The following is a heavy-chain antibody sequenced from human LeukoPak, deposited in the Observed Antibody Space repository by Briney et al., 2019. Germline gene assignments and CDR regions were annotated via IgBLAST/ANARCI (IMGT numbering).Heavy chain of an antibody. CDR1: GFTFSSHS. CDR3: ARDYDSSGYYSFQH. CDR2: IGSSISTK. J-gene: IGHJ1*01. D-gene: IGHD3-22*01. Sequence: PGGSLRLSCAASGFTFSSHSMNWVRQAPGKGLEWVSYIGSSISTKYYADSVKGRFTISRDNAKSSLYLQMNSLRDEDTAVYYCARDYDSSGYYSFQHWGQGTLVTVSS. V-gene: IGHV3-48*02.